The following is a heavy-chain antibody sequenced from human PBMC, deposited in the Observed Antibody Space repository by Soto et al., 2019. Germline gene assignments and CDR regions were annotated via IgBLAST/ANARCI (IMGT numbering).Heavy chain of an antibody. CDR1: GGSISSSNW. CDR3: ARDSGYDSSGYRQLPFDY. CDR2: IYHSGST. V-gene: IGHV4-4*02. J-gene: IGHJ4*02. D-gene: IGHD3-22*01. Sequence: QVQLQESGPGLVKPSGTLSLTCAVSGGSISSSNWWSWVRQPPGKGLEWIGEIYHSGSTNYNPSLKSRATIAVDKSKNQFSLKLSSVTAADTAVYYCARDSGYDSSGYRQLPFDYWGQGTLVTVSS.